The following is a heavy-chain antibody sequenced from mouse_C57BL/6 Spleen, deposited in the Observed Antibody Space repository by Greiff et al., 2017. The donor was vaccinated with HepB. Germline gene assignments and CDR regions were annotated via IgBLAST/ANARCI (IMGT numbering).Heavy chain of an antibody. CDR3: ARHDYDY. V-gene: IGHV5-6*01. Sequence: EVQRVESGGDLVKPGGSLKLSCAASGFTFSSYGMSWVRQTPGKRLEWVATISSGGSYTYYPDSVKGRFTISRDNAKNTLYLQMSSLKSEDTAMYYCARHDYDYWGQGTTLTVSS. D-gene: IGHD2-4*01. CDR1: GFTFSSYG. J-gene: IGHJ2*01. CDR2: ISSGGSYT.